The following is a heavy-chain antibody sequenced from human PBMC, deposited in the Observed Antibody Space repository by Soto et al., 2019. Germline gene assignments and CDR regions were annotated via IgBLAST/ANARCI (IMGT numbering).Heavy chain of an antibody. CDR1: GGTFSSYA. CDR3: ARDGVSSTEYTWNYGTYFDY. V-gene: IGHV1-69*13. Sequence: SVKVSCKASGGTFSSYAISWVRQAPGQGLEWMGGIIPIFGTANYAQKFQGRVTITADESTSTAYMELSSLRSEDTAVYYCARDGVSSTEYTWNYGTYFDYWGQGALVTVSS. CDR2: IIPIFGTA. J-gene: IGHJ4*02. D-gene: IGHD1-7*01.